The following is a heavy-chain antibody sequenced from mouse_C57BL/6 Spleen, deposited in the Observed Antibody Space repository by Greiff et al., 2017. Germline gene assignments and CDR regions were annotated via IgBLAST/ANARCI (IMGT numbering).Heavy chain of an antibody. D-gene: IGHD1-1*01. CDR3: AITTVVGDYAMDY. CDR2: IYPGSGST. J-gene: IGHJ4*01. Sequence: QVHVKQPGAELVKPGASVKMSCKASGYTFTSYWITWVKQRPGQGLEWIGDIYPGSGSTNYNEKFKSKATLTVDTSSSTAYMQLSSLTSEDSAVYYCAITTVVGDYAMDYWGQGTSVTVSS. CDR1: GYTFTSYW. V-gene: IGHV1-55*01.